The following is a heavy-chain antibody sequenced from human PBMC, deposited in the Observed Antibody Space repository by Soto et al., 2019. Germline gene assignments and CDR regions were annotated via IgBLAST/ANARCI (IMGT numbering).Heavy chain of an antibody. CDR2: IYHSGST. CDR1: GGSISSSNW. V-gene: IGHV4-4*02. Sequence: SETLSLTCAVSGGSISSSNWWSWVRQPPGKGLEWIGEIYHSGSTNYNPSLKSRVTISVDKSKNQFSLKLSSVTTADTAVYYCARVVKCFGELCHDYWGQGTLVTVSS. CDR3: ARVVKCFGELCHDY. J-gene: IGHJ4*02. D-gene: IGHD3-10*01.